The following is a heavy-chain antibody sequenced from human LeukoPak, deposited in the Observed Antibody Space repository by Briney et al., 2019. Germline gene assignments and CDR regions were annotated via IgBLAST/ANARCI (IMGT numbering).Heavy chain of an antibody. Sequence: PGGSLRLSCAASGLTVSSNYMSWVRQAPGKGLEWVSVIYSGGTTWYADSVKGRFTISRDNSRNTLYLQMNSLRAEDTAVYFCAKRGVVIRVILVGFHKEAYYFDSWGQGALVTVPS. CDR3: AKRGVVIRVILVGFHKEAYYFDS. J-gene: IGHJ4*02. V-gene: IGHV3-53*01. CDR2: IYSGGTT. CDR1: GLTVSSNY. D-gene: IGHD3-22*01.